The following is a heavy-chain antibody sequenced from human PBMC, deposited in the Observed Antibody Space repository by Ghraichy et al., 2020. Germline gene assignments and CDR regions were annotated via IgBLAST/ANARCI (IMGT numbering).Heavy chain of an antibody. D-gene: IGHD3-22*01. J-gene: IGHJ4*02. Sequence: GGSLRLSCAASGFTFSSYGMHWVRQAPGKGLEWVAVISYDGSNKYYADSVKGRFTISRDNSKNTLYLQMNSLRAEDTAVYYCAKGGDSSGYYFDYWGQGTLVTVSS. CDR3: AKGGDSSGYYFDY. CDR1: GFTFSSYG. CDR2: ISYDGSNK. V-gene: IGHV3-30*18.